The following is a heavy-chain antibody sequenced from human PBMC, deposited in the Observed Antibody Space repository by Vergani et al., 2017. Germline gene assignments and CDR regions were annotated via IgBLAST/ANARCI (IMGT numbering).Heavy chain of an antibody. V-gene: IGHV1-24*01. CDR1: SPPLPSFS. J-gene: IGHJ5*02. Sequence: QVQLVQSGAEVKQPGASFPVSFPFSSPPLPSFSLPLFRPAPCPFLSCMGGFDPEEGEKRYAQKVQGRVTMTEDTSTDTAYMELSSLRSEDTAVYYCATYDWFDPWGQGTLVTVSS. CDR3: ATYDWFDP. CDR2: FDPEEGEK.